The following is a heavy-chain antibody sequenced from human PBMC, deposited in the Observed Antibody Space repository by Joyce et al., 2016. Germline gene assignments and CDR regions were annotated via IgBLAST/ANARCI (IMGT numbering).Heavy chain of an antibody. Sequence: QLQLQESGPGLVKSSETLSLTCSVSRGSISSSTYYWGWIRQPPGKGLEWIGNIYYSGSTYYTPSLKSRVTISVDTSKNQFSLKLRSATAADMAVYYCARLGGRYYFDYWGQGTLVTVSS. CDR3: ARLGGRYYFDY. J-gene: IGHJ4*02. CDR2: IYYSGST. D-gene: IGHD3-16*01. CDR1: RGSISSSTYY. V-gene: IGHV4-39*07.